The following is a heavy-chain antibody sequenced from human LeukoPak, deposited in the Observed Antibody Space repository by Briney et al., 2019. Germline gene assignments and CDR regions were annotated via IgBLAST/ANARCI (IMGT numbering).Heavy chain of an antibody. D-gene: IGHD2-8*01. V-gene: IGHV4-59*01. CDR3: ARGGGCTTTSCDFDW. CDR1: GGSISPYY. J-gene: IGHJ4*02. Sequence: SETLSLTCTVSGGSISPYYWTWIRQPPGKGLEWIGYIHYSGTTSYNPSLKSRVAISVDTSKNQFSLKLSSVTAADTAVYFCARGGGCTTTSCDFDWWGQGTQVTVSS. CDR2: IHYSGTT.